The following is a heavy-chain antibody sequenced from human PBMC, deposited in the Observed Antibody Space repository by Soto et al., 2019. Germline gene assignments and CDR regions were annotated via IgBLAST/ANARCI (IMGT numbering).Heavy chain of an antibody. V-gene: IGHV3-30*18. J-gene: IGHJ6*03. CDR3: AKSQWLAIYYMDV. CDR1: GFTFSSYG. D-gene: IGHD6-19*01. CDR2: ISYDGSNK. Sequence: GGSLRLSCAASGFTFSSYGMHWVRQAPGKGLEWVAVISYDGSNKYYADSVKGRFTISRDNSKNTLYLQMNSLRAEDTAVYYCAKSQWLAIYYMDVWGKGTTVTVSS.